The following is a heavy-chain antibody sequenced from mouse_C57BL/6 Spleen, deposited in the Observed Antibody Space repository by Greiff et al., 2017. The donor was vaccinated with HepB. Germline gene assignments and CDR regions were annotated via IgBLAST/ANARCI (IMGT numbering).Heavy chain of an antibody. J-gene: IGHJ4*01. CDR3: ARGDGGAMDY. CDR2: FTMYSDAT. CDR1: SFAFMASA. V-gene: IGHV1-49*01. D-gene: IGHD3-3*01. Sequence: LQQSGAELVRPGSSVKLSCKDSSFAFMASAMHWVKQRPGHGLEWIGSFTMYSDATEYSENFKGKATLTANTSSSTAYMELSSLTSEDSAVYYCARGDGGAMDYWGQGTSVTGSS.